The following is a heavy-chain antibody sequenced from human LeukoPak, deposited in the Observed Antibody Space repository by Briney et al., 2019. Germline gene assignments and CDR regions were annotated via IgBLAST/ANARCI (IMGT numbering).Heavy chain of an antibody. CDR2: LSASGIST. D-gene: IGHD3-9*01. V-gene: IGHV3-23*01. Sequence: GGSLRLSCAASGFTFNNYAMSWVRQAPGKGLEWVSTLSASGISTYYSDSVRGRFTISRDNSKNTLYLQMNSLRAGDTALYYCAKGGNDILTGYYNSFDYWGQGALVTVSS. J-gene: IGHJ4*02. CDR3: AKGGNDILTGYYNSFDY. CDR1: GFTFNNYA.